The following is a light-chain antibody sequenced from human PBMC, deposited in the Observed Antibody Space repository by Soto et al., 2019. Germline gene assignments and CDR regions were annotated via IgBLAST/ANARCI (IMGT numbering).Light chain of an antibody. CDR3: QQFNSYPWT. J-gene: IGKJ1*01. Sequence: DIQITQSPSTLSASVGDRVTITCRASQSIGDWLAWYQQKPGKAPNLLIYKASSLESGVPSRFSGSGSGTEFTVTISSLQPEDFATYYCQQFNSYPWTFGQGTKVDIK. CDR2: KAS. V-gene: IGKV1-5*03. CDR1: QSIGDW.